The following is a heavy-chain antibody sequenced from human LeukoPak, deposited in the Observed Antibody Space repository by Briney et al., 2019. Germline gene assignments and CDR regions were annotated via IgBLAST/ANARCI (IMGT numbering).Heavy chain of an antibody. CDR3: TRVTNSGYDSGNFDY. V-gene: IGHV3-21*01. CDR2: ISSSSSYI. D-gene: IGHD5-12*01. CDR1: GFTFSPYS. J-gene: IGHJ4*01. Sequence: GGSLRLSCAASGFTFSPYSMNWVRQAPGKGLEWVSFISSSSSYIYYADSVKGRFTISRDNAKKSLFLQMNSLRAEDTAVYYCTRVTNSGYDSGNFDYWGQGTLVTVSS.